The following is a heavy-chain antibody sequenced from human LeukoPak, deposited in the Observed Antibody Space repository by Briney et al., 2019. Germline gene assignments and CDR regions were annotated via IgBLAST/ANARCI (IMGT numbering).Heavy chain of an antibody. D-gene: IGHD2-2*01. CDR1: GFTHSNYD. V-gene: IGHV3-21*01. CDR3: ARADCSSSTCYLRRSWFDP. CDR2: ISSSSRYI. Sequence: GGSLTLSCAASGFTHSNYDMKWLPQAPGKGLEWVSSISSSSRYISYKVSVRGRFTISRDDAKNSLYLEMNSLRAEDTAVYYCARADCSSSTCYLRRSWFDPWGQGTLVTVSS. J-gene: IGHJ5*02.